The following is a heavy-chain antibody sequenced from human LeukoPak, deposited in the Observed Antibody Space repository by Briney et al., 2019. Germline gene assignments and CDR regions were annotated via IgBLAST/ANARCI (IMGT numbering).Heavy chain of an antibody. CDR1: GYTLTELS. CDR3: ATATYSGSYQYFDY. CDR2: FDPEDGET. V-gene: IGHV1-24*01. Sequence: VASVKVSCTVSGYTLTELSMHWVRQAPGKGVEWMGGFDPEDGETIYAQKFQGRVTMTEDTSTDTAYMELSSLRSEDTAVYYCATATYSGSYQYFDYWGQGTLVTVSS. J-gene: IGHJ4*02. D-gene: IGHD1-26*01.